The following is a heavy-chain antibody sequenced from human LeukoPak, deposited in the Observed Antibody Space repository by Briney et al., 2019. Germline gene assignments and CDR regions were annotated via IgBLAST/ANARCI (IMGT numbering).Heavy chain of an antibody. CDR3: ASHDYGDYASFDY. J-gene: IGHJ4*02. D-gene: IGHD4-17*01. Sequence: PGGSLRLSCAASGFTFSSYSMNWVRQAPGKGLEWVSSISSSSSCIYYADSVKGRFTISRDNAKNSLYLQMNSLRAEDTAVYYCASHDYGDYASFDYWGQGTLVTVSS. CDR1: GFTFSSYS. CDR2: ISSSSSCI. V-gene: IGHV3-21*01.